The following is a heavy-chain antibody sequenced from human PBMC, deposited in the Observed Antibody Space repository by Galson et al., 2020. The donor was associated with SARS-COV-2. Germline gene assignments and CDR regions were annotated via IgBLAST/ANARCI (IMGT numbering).Heavy chain of an antibody. V-gene: IGHV5-51*01. Sequence: GESLKIPCKGSGYSFTSYWIGWVRQMPGKGLEWMGNIYPVDSDTRYSPSFQGQVPISADKSISTTYLQWSRPKASDTAMYYCAVSVRYFDWLSSDYWGRGTQVTVSS. CDR1: GYSFTSYW. CDR2: IYPVDSDT. D-gene: IGHD3-9*01. J-gene: IGHJ4*02. CDR3: AVSVRYFDWLSSDY.